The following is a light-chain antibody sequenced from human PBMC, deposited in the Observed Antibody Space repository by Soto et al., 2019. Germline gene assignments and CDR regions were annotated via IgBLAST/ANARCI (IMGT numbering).Light chain of an antibody. CDR3: HQRSNWPPT. CDR1: QSISSY. CDR2: DAS. V-gene: IGKV3-11*01. J-gene: IGKJ3*01. Sequence: EIVLTQSPATLSLSPGERATLSCRASQSISSYLAWYQQKPGQAPRLLIYDASNRATGIPARFSGSGSGTDFTLTISSLEPEDFAVYYCHQRSNWPPTVGPGTKVDIK.